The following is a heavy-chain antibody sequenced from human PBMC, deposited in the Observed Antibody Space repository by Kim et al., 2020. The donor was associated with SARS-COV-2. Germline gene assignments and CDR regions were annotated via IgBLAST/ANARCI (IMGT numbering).Heavy chain of an antibody. J-gene: IGHJ4*02. Sequence: GGSLRLSCAASGFTFSSYEMNWVRQAPGKGLEWVSYISSSGSTIYYADSVKGRFTISRDNAKNSLYLQMNSLRAEDTAVYYCARRGLYYYDSSGYFWFDYWGQGTLVTVSS. CDR2: ISSSGSTI. CDR3: ARRGLYYYDSSGYFWFDY. D-gene: IGHD3-22*01. CDR1: GFTFSSYE. V-gene: IGHV3-48*03.